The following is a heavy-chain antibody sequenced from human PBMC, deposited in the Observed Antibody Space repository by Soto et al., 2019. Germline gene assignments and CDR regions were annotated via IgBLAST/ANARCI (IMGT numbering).Heavy chain of an antibody. CDR2: INPNSGGT. V-gene: IGHV1-2*04. Sequence: QVQLVQSGAEVKKPGASVKVSCKASGYTFTGYYMHWVRQAPGQGLEWMGWINPNSGGTNYAQKFQGWVTMTRDTSISTAYMELSRLRSDDTAVYYCARDSVYSGYDNYFDYWGQGTLVTVSS. J-gene: IGHJ4*02. D-gene: IGHD5-12*01. CDR3: ARDSVYSGYDNYFDY. CDR1: GYTFTGYY.